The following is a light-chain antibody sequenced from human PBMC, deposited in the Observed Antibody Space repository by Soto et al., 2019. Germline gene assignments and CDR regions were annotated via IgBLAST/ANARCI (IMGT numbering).Light chain of an antibody. J-gene: IGKJ1*01. CDR1: QSISSW. CDR2: KAS. Sequence: DIQMTQSPSTLSASVGDRVTITCRASQSISSWLAWYQQKPGKAPKLLIYKASSLESGVPSRFSGSGSGTEFTLTLSSLQPDDFATYYCQQYTSYPTFGQGTKVEIK. V-gene: IGKV1-5*03. CDR3: QQYTSYPT.